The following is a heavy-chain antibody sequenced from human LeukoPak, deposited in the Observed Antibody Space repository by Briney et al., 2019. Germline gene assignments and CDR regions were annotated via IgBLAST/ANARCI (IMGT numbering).Heavy chain of an antibody. Sequence: SESLSLTRTVSVGSINIYYWTWIRQPPGKGLECIGNIYNSGNTNYNPSLKSRVTISVDTSKNQFSLKLNSVTAADTAVYYCARESGSYLWRSWLNPWGQGTLVTVSS. V-gene: IGHV4-59*01. J-gene: IGHJ5*02. CDR1: VGSINIYY. CDR3: ARESGSYLWRSWLNP. CDR2: IYNSGNT. D-gene: IGHD3-16*01.